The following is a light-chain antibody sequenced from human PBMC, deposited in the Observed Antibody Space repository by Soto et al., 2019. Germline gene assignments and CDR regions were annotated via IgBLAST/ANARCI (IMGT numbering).Light chain of an antibody. J-gene: IGKJ1*01. CDR1: QSVRSSN. CDR3: RQYGSSPWT. V-gene: IGKV3-20*01. CDR2: GAS. Sequence: EIVLTQSPGTLSLSPGERAALSCRASQSVRSSNLAWYQQKSGQAPRLLIYGASSRATGIPDRFSGSGSGTDFTLTISRLEPEDFAVYYCRQYGSSPWTFGQGTKVEI.